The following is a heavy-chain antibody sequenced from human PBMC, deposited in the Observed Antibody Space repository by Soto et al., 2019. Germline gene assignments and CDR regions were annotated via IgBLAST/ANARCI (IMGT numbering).Heavy chain of an antibody. D-gene: IGHD5-12*01. CDR1: GGSISSGDYY. V-gene: IGHV4-30-4*01. CDR3: ARGFSGYDYEGCYFDY. Sequence: KTSETLSLTCTVSGGSISSGDYYWSWIRQPPGKGLEWIGYIYYSGSTYYNPSLKSRVTISVDTSKNQFSLKLSSVTAADTAVYYCARGFSGYDYEGCYFDYWGQGTLVTVSS. J-gene: IGHJ4*02. CDR2: IYYSGST.